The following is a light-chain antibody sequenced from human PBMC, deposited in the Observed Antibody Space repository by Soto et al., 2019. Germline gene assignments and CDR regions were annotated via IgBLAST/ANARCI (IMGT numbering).Light chain of an antibody. CDR2: GAT. V-gene: IGKV3-15*01. Sequence: EILSTQSPATLSVSPGARAPLSGRASQSVRSNLAWYQQQPGQAPRLLIFGATIRATGMPARFSGSGSGTEFTLTISSLQSEDFAVYYCQQYNDWPRCTFGQGTRLDIK. CDR3: QQYNDWPRCT. J-gene: IGKJ5*01. CDR1: QSVRSN.